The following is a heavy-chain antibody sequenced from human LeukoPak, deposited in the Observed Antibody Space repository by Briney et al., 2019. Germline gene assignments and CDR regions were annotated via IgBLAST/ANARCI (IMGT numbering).Heavy chain of an antibody. CDR1: GGSLSSSSYY. CDR3: ARSGLPNAFDI. Sequence: SETLSLTCTVSGGSLSSSSYYWGWIRQPPGKGLEWIGSIYYSGSTYYNPSLKSRVTISVDTSKNQFSLKLSSVTAADTAVYYCARSGLPNAFDIWGQGTMVTVSS. J-gene: IGHJ3*02. D-gene: IGHD3-3*01. V-gene: IGHV4-39*07. CDR2: IYYSGST.